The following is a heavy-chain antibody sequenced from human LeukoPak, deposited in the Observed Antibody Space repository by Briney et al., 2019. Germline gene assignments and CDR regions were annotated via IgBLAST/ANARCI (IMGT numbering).Heavy chain of an antibody. CDR1: GFTFSSYA. V-gene: IGHV3-30-3*01. CDR3: ARSRSGSFLFGY. J-gene: IGHJ4*02. Sequence: GGSLRLSCAASGFTFSSYAMHWVRQAPGKGLEWVAVISYDGSNKYYADSVKGRFTISRDNSKNTLYLQMNSLRAEDTAVYYCARSRSGSFLFGYWGQGTLVNVSS. D-gene: IGHD1-26*01. CDR2: ISYDGSNK.